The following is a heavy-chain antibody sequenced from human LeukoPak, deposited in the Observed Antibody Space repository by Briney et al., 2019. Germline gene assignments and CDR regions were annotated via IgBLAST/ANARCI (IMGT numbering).Heavy chain of an antibody. J-gene: IGHJ4*02. Sequence: GGSLRLSCAASGFTFSDYYMSWIRQAPGKGLEWGSYISSSVSTIYYADSVKGRFTISRDNAKNSLYLQMNSLRAEDTAVYYCARGYDFWSGYSGFDYWGQGTLVTVSS. CDR1: GFTFSDYY. D-gene: IGHD3-3*01. CDR2: ISSSVSTI. V-gene: IGHV3-11*04. CDR3: ARGYDFWSGYSGFDY.